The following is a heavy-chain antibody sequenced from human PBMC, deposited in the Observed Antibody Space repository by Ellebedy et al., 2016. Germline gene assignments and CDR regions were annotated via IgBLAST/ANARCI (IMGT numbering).Heavy chain of an antibody. D-gene: IGHD4-17*01. Sequence: ASVKVSXXASGYSFTRNPIHWVRQAPGQGLEWMGWINTNNGDTRYSKRFQDRVTITRDTSANTAYMDLSSLKSEDTAVYFCARPDGDYGPFDYWGQGTLVTVSS. J-gene: IGHJ4*02. CDR1: GYSFTRNP. CDR3: ARPDGDYGPFDY. V-gene: IGHV1-3*04. CDR2: INTNNGDT.